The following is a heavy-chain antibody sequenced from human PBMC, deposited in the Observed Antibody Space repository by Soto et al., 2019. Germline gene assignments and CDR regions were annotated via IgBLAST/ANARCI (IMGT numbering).Heavy chain of an antibody. J-gene: IGHJ4*02. D-gene: IGHD3-3*01. CDR2: ISDDGGST. V-gene: IGHV3-23*01. Sequence: PGGSLRLSCAASGFTFSSYGMHWVRQAPGKGLEWVSAISDDGGSTYYADSVKGRFTISRDNSKNTLYLQMNSLRAEDTAVYYCAKDGSIFGSYFDYWGQGTLVTVSS. CDR3: AKDGSIFGSYFDY. CDR1: GFTFSSYG.